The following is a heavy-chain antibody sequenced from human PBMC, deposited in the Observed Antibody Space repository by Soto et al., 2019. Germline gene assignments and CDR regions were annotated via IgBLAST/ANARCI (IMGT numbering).Heavy chain of an antibody. CDR1: GGSFSGYY. CDR3: ARAATYYDILTGYGYYYYYMDV. V-gene: IGHV4-59*01. D-gene: IGHD3-9*01. Sequence: SETLSLTCAVYGGSFSGYYWSWIRQPPGKGLEWIGYIYYSGSTNYNPSLKSRVTISVDTSKNQFSLKLSSVTAADTAVYYCARAATYYDILTGYGYYYYYMDVWGKGTTVTVSS. J-gene: IGHJ6*03. CDR2: IYYSGST.